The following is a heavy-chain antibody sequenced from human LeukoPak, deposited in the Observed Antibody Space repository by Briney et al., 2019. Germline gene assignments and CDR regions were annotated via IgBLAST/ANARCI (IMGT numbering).Heavy chain of an antibody. CDR1: GYTFTSYD. Sequence: ASVKVSCKASGYTFTSYDINWVRQVTGQGLEWVGFMNPNSGKTVYAQKFQGRVTMSTSISTAYMELSSLRSEDTALYYCAREGFDYWGQGTLVTVSS. CDR3: AREGFDY. V-gene: IGHV1-8*02. CDR2: MNPNSGKT. J-gene: IGHJ4*02.